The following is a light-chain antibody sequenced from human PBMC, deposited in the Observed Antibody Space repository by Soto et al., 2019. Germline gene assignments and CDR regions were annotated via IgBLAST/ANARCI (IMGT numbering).Light chain of an antibody. CDR2: EGS. V-gene: IGLV2-23*01. J-gene: IGLJ1*01. CDR1: SSDVGSYNL. CDR3: CSYEGSSHNYV. Sequence: QSALTQPASVSGSPGQSITISCTGTSSDVGSYNLVSWYQQHPGKAPKLMIYEGSKRPSGVSNRFSGSKSGNTASLTISGLQAEDEADYYCCSYEGSSHNYVFGTGTKVTVL.